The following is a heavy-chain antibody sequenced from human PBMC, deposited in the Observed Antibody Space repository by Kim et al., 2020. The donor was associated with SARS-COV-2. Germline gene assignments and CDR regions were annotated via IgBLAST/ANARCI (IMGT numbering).Heavy chain of an antibody. D-gene: IGHD3-22*01. J-gene: IGHJ6*02. Sequence: ADSVKGRFTSSRDNSKNTLYLQRNSLRAEDSSVYYCAKETSAYYHTGMDVWGQGTTVTVSS. CDR3: AKETSAYYHTGMDV. V-gene: IGHV3-23*01.